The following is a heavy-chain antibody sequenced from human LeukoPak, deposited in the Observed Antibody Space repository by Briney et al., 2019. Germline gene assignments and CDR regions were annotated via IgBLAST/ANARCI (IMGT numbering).Heavy chain of an antibody. CDR2: IIPMFGTP. CDR3: ARVSVDSGYYYLDL. CDR1: GGTFSRNT. Sequence: SVKVSCKASGGTFSRNTVTWVRQAPGQGLEWMGGIIPMFGTPNYAQNFRGRVTVTTDESTSTASMELTSLRSGDTAVYYCARVSVDSGYYYLDLWGQGTLVTVSS. J-gene: IGHJ4*02. D-gene: IGHD3-22*01. V-gene: IGHV1-69*05.